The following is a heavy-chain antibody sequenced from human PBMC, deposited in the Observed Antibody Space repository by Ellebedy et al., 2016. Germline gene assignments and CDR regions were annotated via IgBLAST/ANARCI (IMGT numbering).Heavy chain of an antibody. CDR2: ISFSGFS. CDR3: ARLPSGNIFGYFDY. D-gene: IGHD5-18*01. J-gene: IGHJ4*02. CDR1: GGSVSRDY. Sequence: SETLSLTCTVPGGSVSRDYWSWIRQPPGKGLEWLGYISFSGFSKYNPSLKSRVTISGDTSKSEFSLNLSSVTAADTAVYYCARLPSGNIFGYFDYWGQGILVTVSS. V-gene: IGHV4-59*02.